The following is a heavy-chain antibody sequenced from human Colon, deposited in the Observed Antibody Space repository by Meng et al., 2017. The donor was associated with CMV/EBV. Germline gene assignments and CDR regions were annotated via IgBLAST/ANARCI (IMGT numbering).Heavy chain of an antibody. CDR2: ITPFTGNT. J-gene: IGHJ4*02. D-gene: IGHD6-13*01. CDR3: ASGEEQLAHFDY. Sequence: SCKASGFTFRHRYVHWVRQAPGQALEWMGWITPFTGNTNYAQKLQDRVTITRDMSMTTAYMELSSLRSDDRAIYFCASGEEQLAHFDYWGQGTLVTVSS. CDR1: GFTFRHRY. V-gene: IGHV1-45*01.